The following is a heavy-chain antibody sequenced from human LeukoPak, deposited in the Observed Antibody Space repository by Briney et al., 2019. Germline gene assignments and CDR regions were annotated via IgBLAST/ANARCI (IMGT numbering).Heavy chain of an antibody. V-gene: IGHV1-18*01. CDR3: ARVGLGYCSSTSCYEDGMDV. J-gene: IGHJ6*02. Sequence: ASVKVSCKASGYTFSSYGISWVRQAPGQGLEWMGWISPYNGNTEYGQKVQGRVTMTTDRPTTTASMELRSLRSDDTAVYYCARVGLGYCSSTSCYEDGMDVWGQGTTVTVSS. CDR2: ISPYNGNT. D-gene: IGHD2-2*01. CDR1: GYTFSSYG.